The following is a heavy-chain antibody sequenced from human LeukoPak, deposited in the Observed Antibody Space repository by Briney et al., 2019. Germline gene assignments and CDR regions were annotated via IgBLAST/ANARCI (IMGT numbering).Heavy chain of an antibody. J-gene: IGHJ4*02. CDR1: GFTFDDYA. Sequence: PGGSLRLSCAASGFTFDDYAMHWVRQAPGKGLEWVSGISWNSGSIGYADSVKGRFTISRDNAKNSLYLQMNSLRAEDTALYYCAKDRDGIVGAVDYWGRGTLVTVSS. V-gene: IGHV3-9*01. D-gene: IGHD1-26*01. CDR2: ISWNSGSI. CDR3: AKDRDGIVGAVDY.